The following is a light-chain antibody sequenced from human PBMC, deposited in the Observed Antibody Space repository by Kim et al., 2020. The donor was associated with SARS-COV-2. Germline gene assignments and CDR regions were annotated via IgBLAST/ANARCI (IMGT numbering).Light chain of an antibody. J-gene: IGLJ1*01. Sequence: QSVLTQPPSASGTPGQRATSSCSGGRSNIGSNTVSWYQQLPGTAPKLLIYHTNQRPSGVPDRLSGSRSGTSASLVISGLQSEDEADYYCAAWDDSLNGHVFGTGTKVTVL. CDR2: HTN. CDR1: RSNIGSNT. V-gene: IGLV1-44*01. CDR3: AAWDDSLNGHV.